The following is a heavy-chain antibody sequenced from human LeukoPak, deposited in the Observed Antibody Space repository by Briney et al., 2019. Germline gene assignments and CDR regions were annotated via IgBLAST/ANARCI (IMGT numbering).Heavy chain of an antibody. D-gene: IGHD1-26*01. Sequence: ASVKVSCKASGGTFSSYAISWVRQAPGQGLEWMGGIIPIFGTANYAQKFQGRVTITTDESTSTAYMELSSLRSEDTAVYYCARVMVGATKMPGGAFDIWGQGTMVTVSS. CDR2: IIPIFGTA. V-gene: IGHV1-69*05. CDR1: GGTFSSYA. CDR3: ARVMVGATKMPGGAFDI. J-gene: IGHJ3*02.